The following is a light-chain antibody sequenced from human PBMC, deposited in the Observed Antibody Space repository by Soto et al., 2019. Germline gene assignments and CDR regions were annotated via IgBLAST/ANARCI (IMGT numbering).Light chain of an antibody. CDR1: SSDVGGYNY. J-gene: IGLJ1*01. V-gene: IGLV2-14*01. CDR3: SSYTSSSTYV. CDR2: EVS. Sequence: QSVLTQPASVSGSPGQSITISCTGTSSDVGGYNYVSWYQQHPGKAPKLMIYEVSNRPSGVSNRFSGSKSGNTASLTISGLQAEDEADYYCSSYTSSSTYVFGTGIKVTLL.